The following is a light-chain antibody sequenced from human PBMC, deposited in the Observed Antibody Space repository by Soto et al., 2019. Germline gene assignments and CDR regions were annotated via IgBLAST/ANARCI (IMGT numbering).Light chain of an antibody. CDR3: NSYTTSSSLYV. CDR2: DVS. J-gene: IGLJ1*01. CDR1: SSDIGGYDY. Sequence: QSALTQPASVSGSPGQSITISCTGTSSDIGGYDYVSWYQQYPGKAPKLMIYDVSNRTSGVSDRFSGSKSANTASLTISGLQAEDEADYYCNSYTTSSSLYVFGTGTKVTVL. V-gene: IGLV2-14*01.